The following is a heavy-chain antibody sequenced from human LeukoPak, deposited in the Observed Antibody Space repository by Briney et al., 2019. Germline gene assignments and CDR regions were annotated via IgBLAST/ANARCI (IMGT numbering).Heavy chain of an antibody. D-gene: IGHD6-13*01. CDR2: IYYSGST. CDR1: GGSISSYY. CDR3: ARESEQQQDNYYYYMDV. J-gene: IGHJ6*03. Sequence: PSETLSLTCTVSGGSISSYYWSWIRQPPGKGLEWIGYIYYSGSTNYNPSLKSRVTISVDTSKNQFSLKLSSVTAADTAVYYCARESEQQQDNYYYYMDVWGKGTTVTVSS. V-gene: IGHV4-59*01.